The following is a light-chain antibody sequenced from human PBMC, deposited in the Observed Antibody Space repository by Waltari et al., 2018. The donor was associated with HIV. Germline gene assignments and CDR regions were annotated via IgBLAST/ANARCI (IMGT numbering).Light chain of an antibody. V-gene: IGKV3D-20*01. Sequence: DIVLTQSPATLSLSPGERATLSCGASQSVTRNYLAWYQQKRGLAPRLLIYDAASRATGIPDRFSGSGSGTDFTLTITRLEPEDFAVYYWQQYATSPTFGQGTKVEIK. CDR2: DAA. CDR1: QSVTRNY. CDR3: QQYATSPT. J-gene: IGKJ1*01.